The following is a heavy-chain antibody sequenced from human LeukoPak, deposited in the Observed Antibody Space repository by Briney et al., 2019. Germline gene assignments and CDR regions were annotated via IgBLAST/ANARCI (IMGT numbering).Heavy chain of an antibody. CDR1: GFTLDVYA. D-gene: IGHD6-19*01. Sequence: SRRLSCAVAGFTLDVYAMDWVRQAPGEGLEWVSGISWNSDSIGYADSVKGRFTISRDNAKNSLYLQMNSLRAEDTALYYCEKATYSSGWYYFDYWGQGTLVTVSS. V-gene: IGHV3-9*01. CDR3: EKATYSSGWYYFDY. J-gene: IGHJ4*02. CDR2: ISWNSDSI.